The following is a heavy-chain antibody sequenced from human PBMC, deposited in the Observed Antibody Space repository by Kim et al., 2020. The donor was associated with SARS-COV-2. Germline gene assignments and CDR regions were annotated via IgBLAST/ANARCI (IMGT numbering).Heavy chain of an antibody. CDR2: IYYSGST. V-gene: IGHV4-39*07. Sequence: SETLSLTCTVSGGSISSSSYYWGWIRQPPGKGLEWIGSIYYSGSTYYNPSLKSRVTISVDTSKNQFSLKLSSVTAADTAVYYCAGPRVYFDYWGQGTLVTVSS. CDR1: GGSISSSSYY. CDR3: AGPRVYFDY. J-gene: IGHJ4*02.